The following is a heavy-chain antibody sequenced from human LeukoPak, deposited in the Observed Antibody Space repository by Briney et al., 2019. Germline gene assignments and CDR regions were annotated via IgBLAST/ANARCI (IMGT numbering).Heavy chain of an antibody. CDR1: GGSISSYY. CDR3: ARQRKSGYCSSTSCYTEFDY. V-gene: IGHV4-59*08. D-gene: IGHD2-2*02. CDR2: IYYSGST. J-gene: IGHJ4*02. Sequence: SETLSLTCTVSGGSISSYYWSWIRQPPGKGLEWIGYIYYSGSTNYNPSLKSRVTISVDTSKNQFSLKLSSVTAADTAVYYCARQRKSGYCSSTSCYTEFDYWGQGTLVTVSS.